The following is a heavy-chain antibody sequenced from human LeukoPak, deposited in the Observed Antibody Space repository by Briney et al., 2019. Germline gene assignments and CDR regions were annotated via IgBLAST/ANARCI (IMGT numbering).Heavy chain of an antibody. CDR3: IAHLPYFYGFDV. J-gene: IGHJ6*04. CDR2: IKREREGATT. Sequence: KFGVSLTLSCVSSGFTIGTAWMSWVRQAPGKGLEWLGHIKREREGATTDYAAPAKGRFAISRDDSKNMIYLQMSSLKIDDTAIYYCIAHLPYFYGFDVWGKGTTVTVSS. D-gene: IGHD2-21*01. V-gene: IGHV3-15*01. CDR1: GFTIGTAW.